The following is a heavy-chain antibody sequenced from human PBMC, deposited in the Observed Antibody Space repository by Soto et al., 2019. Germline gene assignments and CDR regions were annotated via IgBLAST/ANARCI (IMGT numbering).Heavy chain of an antibody. Sequence: QVQLQESGPGLVKPSQTLSLTCTVSGGSISSGGYYWSWIRQHPGKGLEWIGYIYYSGSTYYNPSLKSRVTTSVDTSKNQFSLKLSSVTAADTAVYYCARDRSSSSNGNWFDPWGQGTLVTVSS. V-gene: IGHV4-31*03. D-gene: IGHD6-13*01. CDR1: GGSISSGGYY. CDR3: ARDRSSSSNGNWFDP. CDR2: IYYSGST. J-gene: IGHJ5*02.